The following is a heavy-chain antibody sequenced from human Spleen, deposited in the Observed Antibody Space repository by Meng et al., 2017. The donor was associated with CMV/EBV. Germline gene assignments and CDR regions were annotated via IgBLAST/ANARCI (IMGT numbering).Heavy chain of an antibody. D-gene: IGHD4-23*01. CDR3: ARDGGATVVTPPDY. Sequence: ASVKVSCKASGYTFTSYGITWVRQAPGQRLEWMGWISGYNGNTNYAQNLQGRVTMTTDTSTSTAYMELRGLRSDDTAVYYCARDGGATVVTPPDYWGQGTLVTVSS. J-gene: IGHJ4*02. V-gene: IGHV1-18*01. CDR1: GYTFTSYG. CDR2: ISGYNGNT.